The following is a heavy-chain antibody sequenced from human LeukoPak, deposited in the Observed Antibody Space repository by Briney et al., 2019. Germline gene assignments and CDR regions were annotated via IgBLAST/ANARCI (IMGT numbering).Heavy chain of an antibody. J-gene: IGHJ4*02. CDR2: ISYDGGNN. V-gene: IGHV3-30*04. CDR1: GFTFRTYA. Sequence: PGGSLRLSCAASGFTFRTYAMHWVRQAPGQGLEWVAVISYDGGNNYYADSVKGRFTISRDNSKNTLYLQMNSLRAEDTAVYYCATSLINYYDSSGYYSPPDYWGQGTLVTVSS. D-gene: IGHD3-22*01. CDR3: ATSLINYYDSSGYYSPPDY.